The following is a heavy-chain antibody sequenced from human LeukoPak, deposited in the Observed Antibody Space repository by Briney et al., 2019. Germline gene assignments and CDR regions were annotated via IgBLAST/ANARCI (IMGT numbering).Heavy chain of an antibody. CDR2: INHSGSA. V-gene: IGHV4-34*01. J-gene: IGHJ4*02. CDR1: GGSFSGYY. Sequence: KASETLSLTCTIYGGSFSGYYWSWFRQPPNKGLEWIGEINHSGSANYKPSLESRVTISEDTSKDQFSLKLSSVTAADTAVYYCARGPPRDFGSSGFYYNYWGQGTLVTVSS. CDR3: ARGPPRDFGSSGFYYNY. D-gene: IGHD3-22*01.